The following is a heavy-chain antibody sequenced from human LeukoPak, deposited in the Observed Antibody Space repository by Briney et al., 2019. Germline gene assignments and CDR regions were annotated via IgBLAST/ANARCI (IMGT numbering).Heavy chain of an antibody. V-gene: IGHV4-34*01. J-gene: IGHJ4*02. CDR2: INHSGST. CDR3: ARLIVNGSGFDY. CDR1: GGSFSGYY. Sequence: PSETLSLTCAVYGGSFSGYYWSWIRQPPGKGLEWIGEINHSGSTNYNPSLKSRVTISVDTSKNQFSLKLSSVTAADTAVYYCARLIVNGSGFDYWGQGTLVTVSS. D-gene: IGHD2/OR15-2a*01.